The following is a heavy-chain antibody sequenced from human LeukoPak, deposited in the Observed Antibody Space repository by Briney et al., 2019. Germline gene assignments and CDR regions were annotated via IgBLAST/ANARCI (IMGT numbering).Heavy chain of an antibody. D-gene: IGHD3-22*01. J-gene: IGHJ3*02. CDR3: ARDLAYYYDSSAQSGAFDI. CDR1: GFTFSSYS. Sequence: GGSLRLSCAASGFTFSSYSMNWVRQAPGKGLEWVSSISSSSSYIYYADSVKGRFTISRDNAKNSLYLQMNSLRAEDTAVYYCARDLAYYYDSSAQSGAFDIWGQGTMVTVSS. CDR2: ISSSSSYI. V-gene: IGHV3-21*01.